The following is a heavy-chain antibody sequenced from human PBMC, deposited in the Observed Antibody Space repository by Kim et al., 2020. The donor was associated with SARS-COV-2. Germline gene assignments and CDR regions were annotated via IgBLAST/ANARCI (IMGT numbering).Heavy chain of an antibody. Sequence: GGSLRLSCSASGFSFSDYSMSWIRQAPGKGLEWVSYISRGSTYTNYADYVKGRFTISRDNGKNALYLQMNSLRAEDTAMYYCARVSSWLVIYFDSWGQGSQVTVSS. J-gene: IGHJ4*02. D-gene: IGHD6-13*01. CDR1: GFSFSDYS. CDR2: ISRGSTYT. CDR3: ARVSSWLVIYFDS. V-gene: IGHV3-11*06.